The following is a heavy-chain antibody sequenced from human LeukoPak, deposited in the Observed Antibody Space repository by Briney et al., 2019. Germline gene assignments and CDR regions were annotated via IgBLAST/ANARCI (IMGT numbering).Heavy chain of an antibody. Sequence: SETLSLTCAVYGGSFSGYYWSWIRQPPGKGLEWIGEINHSGSTNYNPSLKSRVTISVDTSKNQFSLKLSSVTAADTAVYYCASRNRGYSGYVFDYGAREP. CDR1: GGSFSGYY. V-gene: IGHV4-34*01. J-gene: IGHJ4*02. CDR3: ASRNRGYSGYVFDY. CDR2: INHSGST. D-gene: IGHD5-12*01.